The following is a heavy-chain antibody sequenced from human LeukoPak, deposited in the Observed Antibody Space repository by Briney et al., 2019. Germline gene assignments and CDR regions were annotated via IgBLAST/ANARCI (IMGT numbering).Heavy chain of an antibody. J-gene: IGHJ3*02. CDR1: GYTFTGYY. V-gene: IGHV1-2*02. CDR3: ARAKSIFGVANDAFDI. CDR2: INPNSGGT. Sequence: ASVKVSCKASGYTFTGYYMHWVRQAPGQGLEWMGWINPNSGGTNYAQKFQGRVTMTRDTSFSTAYMELSRLRSDDTAVYYCARAKSIFGVANDAFDIWGQGTMVTVSS. D-gene: IGHD3-3*01.